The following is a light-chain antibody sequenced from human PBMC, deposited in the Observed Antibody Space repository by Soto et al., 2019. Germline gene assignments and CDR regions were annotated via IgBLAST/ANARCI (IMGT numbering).Light chain of an antibody. J-gene: IGLJ1*01. CDR2: DVS. V-gene: IGLV2-14*01. CDR1: SSDVGGYTY. Sequence: SDLTQPAYVSGSPGQSNTISCAGTSSDVGGYTYVSWYQQHPGKAPKLMIYDVSNRPSGVSNRFSGSKSGNTASLTISGLQAEDEADYYCTSYTSSSTPYVFGGGTKVTVL. CDR3: TSYTSSSTPYV.